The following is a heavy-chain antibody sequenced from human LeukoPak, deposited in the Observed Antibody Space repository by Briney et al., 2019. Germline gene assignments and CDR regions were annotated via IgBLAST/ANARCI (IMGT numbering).Heavy chain of an antibody. Sequence: GGSLRLSCAASGFTFSSYSMNWVRQAPGKGLEWVSSISSSSSYIYYADSVKGRFTTSRDNAKNSLYLQMNSLRAEDTAVYYCAKDLRGYSSGYYPNYWGQGTLVTVSS. V-gene: IGHV3-21*01. CDR2: ISSSSSYI. CDR3: AKDLRGYSSGYYPNY. CDR1: GFTFSSYS. D-gene: IGHD3-22*01. J-gene: IGHJ4*02.